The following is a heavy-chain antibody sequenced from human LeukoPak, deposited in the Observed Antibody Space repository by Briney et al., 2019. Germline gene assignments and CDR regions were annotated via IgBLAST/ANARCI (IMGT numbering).Heavy chain of an antibody. D-gene: IGHD6-19*01. CDR3: ARPIAVAGVYYFDS. V-gene: IGHV5-51*01. J-gene: IGHJ4*02. Sequence: GESLKISCKASGYSFTSYWIGWVRQMAGKGLEWMGIIYPGDSDTTYSPSFQGQVTISADKSITTAYLQWSSLKASDTAMYYCARPIAVAGVYYFDSWGQGTLVTVSS. CDR2: IYPGDSDT. CDR1: GYSFTSYW.